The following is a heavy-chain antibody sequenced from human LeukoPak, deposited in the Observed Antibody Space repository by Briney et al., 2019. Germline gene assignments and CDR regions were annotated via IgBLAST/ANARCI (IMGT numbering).Heavy chain of an antibody. CDR1: GFTFNNYW. J-gene: IGHJ4*02. CDR3: ARTTRRGNSYGFDY. CDR2: IKQDGSEK. V-gene: IGHV3-7*01. Sequence: GSLRLSCEASGFTFNNYWMSWVRQAPGKGLEWVANIKQDGSEKYYVDSVKGRFTISRDNAKNSLYLQMNSLRAEDTAVYYCARTTRRGNSYGFDYWGQGTLVTVSS. D-gene: IGHD5-18*01.